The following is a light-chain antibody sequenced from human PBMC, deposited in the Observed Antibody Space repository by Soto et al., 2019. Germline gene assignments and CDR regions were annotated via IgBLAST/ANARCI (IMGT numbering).Light chain of an antibody. CDR1: QSVSSSY. V-gene: IGKV3-20*01. CDR2: GAS. CDR3: QQYGSSRT. J-gene: IGKJ1*01. Sequence: EIVLTQSPGPLSLSPGERATLSCRASQSVSSSYLAWYQQKPGQAPRILIYGASSRATGIPDRFSGSGSGTDFTLTISRLEPEDFAVYYCQQYGSSRTLGQGTKVDIK.